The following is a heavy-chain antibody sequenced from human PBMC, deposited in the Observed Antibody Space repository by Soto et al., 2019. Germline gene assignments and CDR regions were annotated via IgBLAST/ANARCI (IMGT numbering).Heavy chain of an antibody. Sequence: GESLKISCEGSGYTFNTYWIGWVRQMPGKGLEWMALIYPGDSATRYSPSFEGQVTLSVDRSISTAYLQWSSLKASDTAIYYCATSTVSYVDIVSSTTRGYFDHWGQGTLVTVSS. D-gene: IGHD5-12*01. CDR2: IYPGDSAT. CDR3: ATSTVSYVDIVSSTTRGYFDH. J-gene: IGHJ4*02. V-gene: IGHV5-51*01. CDR1: GYTFNTYW.